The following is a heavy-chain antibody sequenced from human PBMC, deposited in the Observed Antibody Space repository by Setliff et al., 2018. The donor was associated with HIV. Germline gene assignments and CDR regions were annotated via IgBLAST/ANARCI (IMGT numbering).Heavy chain of an antibody. CDR3: ARLLGSRNSPLDY. D-gene: IGHD3-10*02. CDR1: GYSFTSYW. J-gene: IGHJ4*02. Sequence: PGESLKISCKGSGYSFTSYWIGWVRQMPGKGLEWMGIIHPGDSDIRYSPSFQGQVTFSADKSISTAYLQWSSLKASDTAMYYCARLLGSRNSPLDYWGQGTLVTVSS. V-gene: IGHV5-51*01. CDR2: IHPGDSDI.